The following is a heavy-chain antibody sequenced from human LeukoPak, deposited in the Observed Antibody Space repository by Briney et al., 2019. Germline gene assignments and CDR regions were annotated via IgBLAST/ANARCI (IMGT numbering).Heavy chain of an antibody. CDR2: IRYDGSDE. V-gene: IGHV3-30*02. CDR3: ARDPTLARPYYMDV. Sequence: GGSLRLSCAASGFSVSNYGMHWVRQTPGKGLEWAAFIRYDGSDEYYADSVKGRFSISTDKSKNTVYLLMNSLRTEDTAVYYCARDPTLARPYYMDVWGKGTTVTVSS. J-gene: IGHJ6*03. D-gene: IGHD1-1*01. CDR1: GFSVSNYG.